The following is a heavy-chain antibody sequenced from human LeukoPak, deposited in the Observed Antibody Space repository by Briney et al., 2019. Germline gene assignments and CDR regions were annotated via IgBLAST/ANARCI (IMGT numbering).Heavy chain of an antibody. Sequence: SETLSLTCTVSGGSISSYYWSWIRQPPGKGLEWIGYIYYSGSTNYNPSLKSRVTISVDTSKNQFSLKPSSVTAADTAVYYCARHSRWIAAAASDYWGQGTLVTVSS. V-gene: IGHV4-59*08. CDR2: IYYSGST. D-gene: IGHD6-13*01. CDR3: ARHSRWIAAAASDY. J-gene: IGHJ4*02. CDR1: GGSISSYY.